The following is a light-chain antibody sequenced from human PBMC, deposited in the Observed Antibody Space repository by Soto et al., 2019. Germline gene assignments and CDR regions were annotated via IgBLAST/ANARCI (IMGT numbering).Light chain of an antibody. CDR2: VVS. J-gene: IGLJ1*01. V-gene: IGLV2-14*01. CDR3: SSYRSGGTFV. Sequence: QSALTQPASVSGSPGQSIAISCTGTSXDVGGYNYVSWHQQHPGKAPKVLISVVSNRPSGVSNRFSGSKSGNTASLTISGLQAEDEADYYCSSYRSGGTFVFRSGTKVTV. CDR1: SXDVGGYNY.